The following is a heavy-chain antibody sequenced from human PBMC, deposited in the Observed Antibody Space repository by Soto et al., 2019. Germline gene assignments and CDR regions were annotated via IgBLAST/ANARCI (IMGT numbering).Heavy chain of an antibody. CDR3: ARGLKTMVRGFTKYLHYYYYYIDV. D-gene: IGHD3-10*01. Sequence: SETLSLTCAVYGGSFSGYYWSWIRQPPGKGLEWIGEINHSGSTNYNPSLKSRVTISVDTSKNQFSLKLSSVTAADTAVYYCARGLKTMVRGFTKYLHYYYYYIDVWGKGTTVTVSS. V-gene: IGHV4-34*01. J-gene: IGHJ6*03. CDR1: GGSFSGYY. CDR2: INHSGST.